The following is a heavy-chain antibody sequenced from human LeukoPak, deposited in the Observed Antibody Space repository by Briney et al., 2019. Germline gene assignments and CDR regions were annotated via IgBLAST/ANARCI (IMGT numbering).Heavy chain of an antibody. CDR2: NIPIFGTA. CDR1: GGTFSSYV. J-gene: IGHJ6*04. D-gene: IGHD3-9*01. CDR3: AGSILTGYYTGRVDYYYYGMYV. Sequence: GSSVKVCCKASGGTFSSYVISWVRQAPGQGLEWMGGNIPIFGTANYAQKFQGRVTITADKSTSTAYMELGSLRSEDTAVYYCAGSILTGYYTGRVDYYYYGMYVWGKGTTVTVSS. V-gene: IGHV1-69*06.